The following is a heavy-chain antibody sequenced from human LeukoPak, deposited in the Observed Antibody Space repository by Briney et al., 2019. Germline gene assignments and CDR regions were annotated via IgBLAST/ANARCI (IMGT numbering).Heavy chain of an antibody. Sequence: PSQTLSLTCTVSGRSISSGSYYWSWIRQPAGKGLEWIVRMYTSGSNNYNPALKRRVTISVDTSKNHFYLKLSSVTAADTAVHYCARDIGLGDEKYCSGGSCYSGVWFDPWGQGTLVTVSS. CDR3: ARDIGLGDEKYCSGGSCYSGVWFDP. CDR2: MYTSGSN. CDR1: GRSISSGSYY. D-gene: IGHD2-15*01. J-gene: IGHJ5*02. V-gene: IGHV4-61*02.